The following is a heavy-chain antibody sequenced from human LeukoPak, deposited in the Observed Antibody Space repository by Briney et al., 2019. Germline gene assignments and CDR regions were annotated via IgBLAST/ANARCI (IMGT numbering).Heavy chain of an antibody. Sequence: ASVKVSCKASGYTFTSYYIHWVRRAPGQGFEWMGIINPSVGSTTYAQKFQGRVTMARDTSTSTVYMELSSLGSEDTAVYYCARVPSAPGSGTYLHYFDYWGQGTLSPSPQ. CDR1: GYTFTSYY. J-gene: IGHJ4*02. CDR2: INPSVGST. V-gene: IGHV1-46*01. CDR3: ARVPSAPGSGTYLHYFDY. D-gene: IGHD3-10*01.